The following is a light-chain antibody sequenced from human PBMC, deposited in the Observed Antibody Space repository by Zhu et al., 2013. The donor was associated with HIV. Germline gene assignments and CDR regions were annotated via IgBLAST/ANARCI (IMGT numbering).Light chain of an antibody. Sequence: QSVLTQPPSASGTPGQRVTISCSGNSSNIGGNTVNWYQQLPGTAPKLLMYSNNQRPSGVPDRFSGSKSGTSASLAISGLHSEDEADYYCATWDDSLNGPVFGGGTKLTVL. CDR1: SSNIGGNT. V-gene: IGLV1-44*01. CDR3: ATWDDSLNGPV. J-gene: IGLJ2*01. CDR2: SNN.